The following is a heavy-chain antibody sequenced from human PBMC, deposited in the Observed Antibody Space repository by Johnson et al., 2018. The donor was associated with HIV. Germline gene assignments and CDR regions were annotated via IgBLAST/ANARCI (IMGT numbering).Heavy chain of an antibody. D-gene: IGHD6-13*01. CDR2: ISSRSGPI. CDR1: GFTFSDYY. Sequence: QVQLVESGGGLVKPGGSLRLSCVASGFTFSDYYMTWIRQAPGKGLEWVSYISSRSGPISYSDSVKGRFTISRDNAKNSLYLQMNSLRAEDTALYYCARPNRPQYRSTFDIWGQGTKVTVSS. J-gene: IGHJ3*02. CDR3: ARPNRPQYRSTFDI. V-gene: IGHV3-11*01.